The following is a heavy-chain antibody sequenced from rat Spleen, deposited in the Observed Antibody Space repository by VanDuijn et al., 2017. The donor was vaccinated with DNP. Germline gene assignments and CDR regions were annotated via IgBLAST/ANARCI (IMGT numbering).Heavy chain of an antibody. CDR3: TREDYSNYIYSFAY. V-gene: IGHV2-41*01. CDR2: IWAGETT. J-gene: IGHJ3*01. CDR1: GFSLTSNN. D-gene: IGHD1-2*01. Sequence: QVQLKESGPGLVQPSQTLSLTCTVAGFSLTSNNVHWLRQPLGKGMVWMGTIWAGETTHYNSAVQSRLSISRDTSKRQVFLKMNSLQTEDTAIYFCTREDYSNYIYSFAYWGQGTLVTVSS.